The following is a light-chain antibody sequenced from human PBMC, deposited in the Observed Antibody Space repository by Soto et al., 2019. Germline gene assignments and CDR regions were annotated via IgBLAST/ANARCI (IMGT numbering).Light chain of an antibody. V-gene: IGLV4-69*01. Sequence: QLVLTQSPSASASLGASVKLTCTLSSGHSNNAVVWHQQQPEKGPRYLMKLNSDGSHTKGDGIPDRFSGSRSGTERYLTISSLQPEDEADYYCQTWGTDIHVVFGGGTKLTVL. J-gene: IGLJ2*01. CDR1: SGHSNNA. CDR2: LNSDGSH. CDR3: QTWGTDIHVV.